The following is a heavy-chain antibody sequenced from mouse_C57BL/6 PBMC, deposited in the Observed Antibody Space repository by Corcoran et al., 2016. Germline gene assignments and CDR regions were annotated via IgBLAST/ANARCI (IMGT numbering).Heavy chain of an antibody. Sequence: DVQLQESGPGLVKPSQSLSLTCSVTGYSITSGYYWNWIRQFPGNKLEWMGYISYDGSNNYNPSLKNRISITRDTSKNQFFLKLNSVTTEDTATYYCAYGFAYWGQGTLVTVSA. V-gene: IGHV3-6*01. CDR2: ISYDGSN. CDR1: GYSITSGYY. J-gene: IGHJ3*01. CDR3: AYGFAY.